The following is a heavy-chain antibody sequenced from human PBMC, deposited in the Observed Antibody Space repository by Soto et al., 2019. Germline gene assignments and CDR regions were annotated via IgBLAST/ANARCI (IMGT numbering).Heavy chain of an antibody. J-gene: IGHJ4*02. CDR2: ISGSGGNT. CDR3: AKRDSGSPAGDFDY. Sequence: LRLSCAASGFTFSSYAMSWVRQAPGKGLEWVSSISGSGGNTYYADSVKGRFTISRDNTKNTLYLQMIHLRAEDTAVFYWAKRDSGSPAGDFDYWGQGTLVTVSS. V-gene: IGHV3-23*01. CDR1: GFTFSSYA. D-gene: IGHD1-26*01.